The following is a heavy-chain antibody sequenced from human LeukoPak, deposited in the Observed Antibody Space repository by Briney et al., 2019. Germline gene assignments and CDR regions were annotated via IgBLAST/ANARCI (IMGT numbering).Heavy chain of an antibody. V-gene: IGHV4-59*01. CDR1: GGSISSYY. D-gene: IGHD2-15*01. CDR3: ARDRGGSPEEGSDHFDY. Sequence: SETLSLTCTVSGGSISSYYWSWIRQPPGKGLEWIGYIYYSGSTNYNPSLKSRVTISVDTSKNQFSLKLSSVTAADTAVYYCARDRGGSPEEGSDHFDYWGQGTLVTVS. J-gene: IGHJ4*02. CDR2: IYYSGST.